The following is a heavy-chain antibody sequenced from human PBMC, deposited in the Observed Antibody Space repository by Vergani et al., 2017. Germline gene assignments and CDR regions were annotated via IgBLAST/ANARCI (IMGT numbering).Heavy chain of an antibody. D-gene: IGHD6-13*01. CDR1: GVTFSSYG. J-gene: IGHJ4*02. CDR2: IWYDGSNK. V-gene: IGHV3-33*01. CDR3: ARASRYSSSWYCIGVYFDY. Sequence: QVQLVESGGGVVQPGRSLRLSCAASGVTFSSYGMHWVRQAPGKGLEWVADIWYDGSNKYYADSVKGRFTISRDNSKNTLYLQMNSLRAEDTAVDYCARASRYSSSWYCIGVYFDYWGQGTLVTVSS.